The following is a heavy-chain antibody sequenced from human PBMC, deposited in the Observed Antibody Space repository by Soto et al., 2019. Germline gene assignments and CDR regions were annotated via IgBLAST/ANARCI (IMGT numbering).Heavy chain of an antibody. CDR2: IWYDGSNK. CDR3: ARDQSRDSSAWSYYYYAMDV. CDR1: GFTFRSYG. V-gene: IGHV3-33*01. Sequence: GGSLRLSCASSGFTFRSYGMHLVRQAPGKGLEWVAVIWYDGSNKYYADSVKGRFTISRDNSKDTLSLQMNSLRAEDTAVYYCARDQSRDSSAWSYYYYAMDVWGQGTTVTVSS. J-gene: IGHJ6*02. D-gene: IGHD6-19*01.